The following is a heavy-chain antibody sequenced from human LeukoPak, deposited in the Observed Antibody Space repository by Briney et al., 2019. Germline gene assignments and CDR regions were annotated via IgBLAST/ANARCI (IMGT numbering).Heavy chain of an antibody. J-gene: IGHJ4*02. Sequence: PGGSLRLSCAASGFTFSSYGMHWVRQAPGKGLEWVAVISYDGSNKYYADSVKGRFTISRDNSKNTLYLQMNSLRAEDTAVYYCAKDLSRMDPTGVDYWGQGTLVTVSS. CDR2: ISYDGSNK. D-gene: IGHD2-2*03. V-gene: IGHV3-30*18. CDR1: GFTFSSYG. CDR3: AKDLSRMDPTGVDY.